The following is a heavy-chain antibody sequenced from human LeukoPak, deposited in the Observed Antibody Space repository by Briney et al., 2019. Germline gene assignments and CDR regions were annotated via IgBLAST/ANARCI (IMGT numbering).Heavy chain of an antibody. D-gene: IGHD3-22*01. Sequence: GASVKVSCKASVCTFSSYAISWVRQAPGQGLEWMGGTIPIFGTADYAQKCQGGVTINADESPSAGYVELSSLSSEDTAVYYCAKLGVGSYDGSGYIDYWGQGTLVTVSS. CDR1: VCTFSSYA. V-gene: IGHV1-69*13. CDR2: TIPIFGTA. CDR3: AKLGVGSYDGSGYIDY. J-gene: IGHJ4*02.